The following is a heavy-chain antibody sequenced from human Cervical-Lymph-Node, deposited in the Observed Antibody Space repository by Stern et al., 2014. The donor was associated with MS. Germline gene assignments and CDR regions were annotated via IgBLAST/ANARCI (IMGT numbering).Heavy chain of an antibody. CDR3: ARDFVDTPMITRPDYLDS. CDR2: LNTNTGNS. D-gene: IGHD5-18*01. CDR1: GYTLTNYP. V-gene: IGHV7-4-1*02. Sequence: QVQLVQSGSELKEPGASVKVSCKASGYTLTNYPMNWVRQAPGQGLEWMGWLNTNTGNSTYAQGFTGRFVLSLDNSVSPAYLHISILRPEDTPVYYCARDFVDTPMITRPDYLDSWGREPWSPSPQ. J-gene: IGHJ4*02.